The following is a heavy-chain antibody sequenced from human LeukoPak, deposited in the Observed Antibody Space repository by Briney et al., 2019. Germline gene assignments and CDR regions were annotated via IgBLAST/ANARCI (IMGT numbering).Heavy chain of an antibody. J-gene: IGHJ4*02. CDR2: ISYDGSNK. CDR3: AREPETGTTLY. V-gene: IGHV3-30-3*01. CDR1: GFTFSSYA. Sequence: GGSLRLSCAASGFTFSSYAMHWVRQAPGKGLEWVAVISYDGSNKYYADSVKGRFTISRDNSMNTLYLQMNSLRAEDTAVYYCAREPETGTTLYWGQGTLVTVSS. D-gene: IGHD1-1*01.